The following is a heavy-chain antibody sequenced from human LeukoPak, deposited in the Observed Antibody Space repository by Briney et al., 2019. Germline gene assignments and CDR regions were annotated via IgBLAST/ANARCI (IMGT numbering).Heavy chain of an antibody. CDR3: AGIYYDILTGYF. J-gene: IGHJ3*01. CDR1: GGSFSGYY. V-gene: IGHV4-34*01. D-gene: IGHD3-9*01. CDR2: INHSGST. Sequence: PSETLSLTCAVYGGSFSGYYWSWIRQPPGKGLEWIGEINHSGSTNYNPSLKSRVTISVDTSKNQFSLKLSSVTAADTAVYYCAGIYYDILTGYFWGQGTMVTVSS.